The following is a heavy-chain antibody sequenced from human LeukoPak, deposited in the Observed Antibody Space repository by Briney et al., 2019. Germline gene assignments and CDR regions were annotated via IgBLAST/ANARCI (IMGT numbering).Heavy chain of an antibody. J-gene: IGHJ4*02. CDR3: AKDHGSGNYYLDYCDS. V-gene: IGHV3-30*18. Sequence: PGGSLRLSCAASGLTFSSYSMHWVRQAPGKGLESVAVISSDGSNKYYADSVKGRFTISRDNSKNTLYLQMNSLRAEDTAVYHCAKDHGSGNYYLDYCDSWGQGTLVIVSS. D-gene: IGHD3-10*01. CDR2: ISSDGSNK. CDR1: GLTFSSYS.